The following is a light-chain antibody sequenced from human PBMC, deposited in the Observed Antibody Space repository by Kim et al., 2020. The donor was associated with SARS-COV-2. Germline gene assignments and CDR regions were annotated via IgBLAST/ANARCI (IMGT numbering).Light chain of an antibody. CDR1: QSVSSN. CDR2: GAS. V-gene: IGKV3-15*01. J-gene: IGKJ2*01. Sequence: QGERATLSCRASQSVSSNLAWYQQKPGQAPRLLIYGASTRATGIPARFSGSGSGTEFTLTISSLQSEDFAVYYCQQYNNWPQPMYTFGQGTKLEIK. CDR3: QQYNNWPQPMYT.